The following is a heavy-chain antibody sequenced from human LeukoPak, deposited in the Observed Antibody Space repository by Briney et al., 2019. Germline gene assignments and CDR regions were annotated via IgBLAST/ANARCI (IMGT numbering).Heavy chain of an antibody. CDR3: ASDTKGATTFDY. D-gene: IGHD1-26*01. V-gene: IGHV1-2*02. J-gene: IGHJ4*02. CDR1: GYTFTGYY. Sequence: EASVKVSCKASGYTFTGYYMHWVRQAPGQGLEWMGWINPNSGGTNYAQKFQGRVTMTRDTSISTAYMELSSLRSEDTAVYYCASDTKGATTFDYWGQGTLVTVSS. CDR2: INPNSGGT.